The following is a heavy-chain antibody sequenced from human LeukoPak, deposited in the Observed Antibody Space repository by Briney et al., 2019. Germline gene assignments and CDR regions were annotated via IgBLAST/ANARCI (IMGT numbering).Heavy chain of an antibody. V-gene: IGHV4-4*07. Sequence: PSETLSLTCTVSGGSISSYYWSWIRQPAGKGLEWIGRVYISGSTNYNPSLKSRVTMSIDTSKNQFSLKLNSVTAADTAVYYCARLQGDYSFDYWGQGTLVTVSS. CDR1: GGSISSYY. CDR2: VYISGST. CDR3: ARLQGDYSFDY. J-gene: IGHJ4*02. D-gene: IGHD4-11*01.